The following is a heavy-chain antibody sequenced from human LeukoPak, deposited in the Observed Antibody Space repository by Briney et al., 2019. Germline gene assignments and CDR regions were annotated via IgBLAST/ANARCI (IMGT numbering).Heavy chain of an antibody. Sequence: GGSLRLSCAASGFTVSSNYMSWVRQAPGKGLEWVSIISFDGSTKDYADSVKGRFTISRDNSKNTLDLQMTSLRTEDTAVYYCARGVVTAYAAFDSWGQGTLVTVSS. V-gene: IGHV3-30-3*01. CDR3: ARGVVTAYAAFDS. D-gene: IGHD2-21*02. CDR2: ISFDGSTK. J-gene: IGHJ4*02. CDR1: GFTVSSNY.